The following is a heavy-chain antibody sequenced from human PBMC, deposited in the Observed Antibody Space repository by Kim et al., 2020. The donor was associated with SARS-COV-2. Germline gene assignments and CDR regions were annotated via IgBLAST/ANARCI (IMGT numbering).Heavy chain of an antibody. V-gene: IGHV3-48*02. CDR2: ISSSSSTI. D-gene: IGHD2-15*01. CDR1: GFTFSSYS. Sequence: GGSLRLSRAASGFTFSSYSMNWVRQAPGKGLEWVSYISSSSSTINYADSVKGRFTISRDNAKNSLYLQMNSLRDEDTAVYYCARGLIGYCSGGSCYHSGGVFDYWGQGTLVTVSS. CDR3: ARGLIGYCSGGSCYHSGGVFDY. J-gene: IGHJ4*02.